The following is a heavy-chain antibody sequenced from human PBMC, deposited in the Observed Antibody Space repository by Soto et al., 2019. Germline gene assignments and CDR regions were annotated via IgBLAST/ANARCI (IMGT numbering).Heavy chain of an antibody. J-gene: IGHJ6*02. V-gene: IGHV1-2*02. CDR2: ISPSSGSP. CDR1: GYTFSDYY. D-gene: IGHD5-18*01. Sequence: ASVKVSCKASGYTFSDYYIPWVRQAPGQGLEWMGWISPSSGSPNFAQRFQGGVSMTRATSITTAYMELRRLKSDDTAVYYCATGPYSCPTYGTEVYDQRSTFSTSS. CDR3: ATGPYSCPTYGTEV.